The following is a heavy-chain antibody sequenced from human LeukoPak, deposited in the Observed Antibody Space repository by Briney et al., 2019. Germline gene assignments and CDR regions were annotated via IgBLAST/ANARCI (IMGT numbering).Heavy chain of an antibody. Sequence: ASVKVSCKASGYTFTSYGISWVRQAPGQGLELMGWISAYNVNTNYAQKLQGRVTMTTDTSTSTAYMELRSLRSDDTAVYYCANSMGGYSYGTNWFDPWGQGTLVTVSS. CDR2: ISAYNVNT. J-gene: IGHJ5*02. CDR3: ANSMGGYSYGTNWFDP. CDR1: GYTFTSYG. D-gene: IGHD5-18*01. V-gene: IGHV1-18*01.